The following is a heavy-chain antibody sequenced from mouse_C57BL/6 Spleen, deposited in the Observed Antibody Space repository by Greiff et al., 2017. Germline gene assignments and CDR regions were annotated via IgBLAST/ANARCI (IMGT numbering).Heavy chain of an antibody. D-gene: IGHD1-1*01. CDR3: ARSRLLRYYFDY. CDR1: GYTFTDYN. J-gene: IGHJ2*01. Sequence: EVQLQQSGPELVKPGASVKIPCKASGYTFTDYNMDWVKQSHGKSLEWIGDINPNNGGTIYNQKFKGKATLTVDKSSSTAYMELRSLTSEDTAVYYCARSRLLRYYFDYWGQGTTLTVSS. CDR2: INPNNGGT. V-gene: IGHV1-18*01.